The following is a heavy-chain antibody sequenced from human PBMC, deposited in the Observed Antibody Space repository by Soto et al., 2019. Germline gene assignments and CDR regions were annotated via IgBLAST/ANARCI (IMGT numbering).Heavy chain of an antibody. Sequence: SVKVSCKASGGTFSSYAISCVRQAPGQGLECIGRIIPIFGTANYAQKYQGRVTITADESTSTAYIELTSRRSEDTAVYYCARDYYVSETFPPAVPPYSYDGMDVWGQGTTVTVSS. D-gene: IGHD3-10*01. CDR1: GGTFSSYA. V-gene: IGHV1-69*13. CDR2: IIPIFGTA. J-gene: IGHJ6*02. CDR3: ARDYYVSETFPPAVPPYSYDGMDV.